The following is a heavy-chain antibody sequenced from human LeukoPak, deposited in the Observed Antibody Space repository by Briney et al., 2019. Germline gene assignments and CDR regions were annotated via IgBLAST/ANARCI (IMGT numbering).Heavy chain of an antibody. V-gene: IGHV2-5*02. D-gene: IGHD4-17*01. Sequence: ESGPTLVNPTQTLTLTCTFSGFSLTTSGVGVGWIRQPPGKALEWLALIYLDNNKLYSPSLRSRLTIANDTSKNQLVLTMTNMGPVDTATYSCAHYGDYRFLYYFDHWGQGTLVTVSS. J-gene: IGHJ4*02. CDR3: AHYGDYRFLYYFDH. CDR1: GFSLTTSGVG. CDR2: IYLDNNK.